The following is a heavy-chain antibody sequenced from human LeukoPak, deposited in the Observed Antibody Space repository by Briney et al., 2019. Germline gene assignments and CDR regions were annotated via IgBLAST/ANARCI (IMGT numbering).Heavy chain of an antibody. CDR2: IKSRSDGGTI. D-gene: IGHD4-17*01. Sequence: PGGSLRLSCAASGFTFIDAWWTWVRQAPGKGLEWVGHIKSRSDGGTIDYAAPVKGRFSISRADSKNTFYLQMNSLKTEDTALYYCTTANYGAHDYWGQGTLVTVSS. J-gene: IGHJ4*02. CDR1: GFTFIDAW. V-gene: IGHV3-15*01. CDR3: TTANYGAHDY.